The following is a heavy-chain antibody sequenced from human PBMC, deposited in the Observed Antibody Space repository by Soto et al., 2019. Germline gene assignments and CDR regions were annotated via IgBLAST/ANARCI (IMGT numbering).Heavy chain of an antibody. D-gene: IGHD4-17*01. CDR3: ARIDGDYGDYYYYYMDV. Sequence: GGSLRLSCAASGFTFSSYAMSWVRQAPGKGLEWVSAFSGGGSNTYYADSVKGRFTISRDNSKNRLYLQMNSLRAEDTAVYYCARIDGDYGDYYYYYMDVWGKGTTVTVSS. CDR1: GFTFSSYA. V-gene: IGHV3-23*01. CDR2: FSGGGSNT. J-gene: IGHJ6*03.